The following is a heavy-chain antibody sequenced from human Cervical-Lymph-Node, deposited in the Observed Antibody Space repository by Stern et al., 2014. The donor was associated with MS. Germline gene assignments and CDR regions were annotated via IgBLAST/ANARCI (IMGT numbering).Heavy chain of an antibody. CDR1: GYTFTSYY. D-gene: IGHD6-19*01. J-gene: IGHJ6*02. CDR3: ARVAVAGTAYYYYGMDV. CDR2: INPSGGSI. V-gene: IGHV1-46*01. Sequence: QVQLVESGAEVKKPGASVKVSCKTSGYTFTSYYIHWVRQAPGQGLEWMGIINPSGGSISYAQKFQDRVTMTRDTSTSTVYMELSSLRSDDTALYYCARVAVAGTAYYYYGMDVWGQGTTVTVSS.